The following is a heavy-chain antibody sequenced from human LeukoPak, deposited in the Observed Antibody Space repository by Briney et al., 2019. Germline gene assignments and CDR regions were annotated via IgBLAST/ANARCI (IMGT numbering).Heavy chain of an antibody. D-gene: IGHD1-14*01. Sequence: GGSLRLSCAASGFIFSSYAMSWVRQAPGKGLEWVSTISGSGGSTYYADSVKGRFTTSRDNANNLLYLQMNSLRGEDTAVYYCTRDRSRAEDDWGQGTLVTVFS. J-gene: IGHJ4*02. CDR2: ISGSGGST. V-gene: IGHV3-23*01. CDR3: TRDRSRAEDD. CDR1: GFIFSSYA.